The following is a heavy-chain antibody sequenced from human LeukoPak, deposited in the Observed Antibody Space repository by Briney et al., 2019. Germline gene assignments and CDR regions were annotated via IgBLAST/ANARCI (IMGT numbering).Heavy chain of an antibody. D-gene: IGHD3-22*01. CDR2: MNPNSGNT. CDR3: AKAHDSSGYWGSDAFDI. J-gene: IGHJ3*02. Sequence: GASVKVSCKASGYTFTSYGISWVRQATGQGLEWMGWMNPNSGNTGYAQKFQGRVTITRNTSISTAYMELSSLRSEDTAVYYCAKAHDSSGYWGSDAFDIWGHGTMVTVSS. V-gene: IGHV1-8*03. CDR1: GYTFTSYG.